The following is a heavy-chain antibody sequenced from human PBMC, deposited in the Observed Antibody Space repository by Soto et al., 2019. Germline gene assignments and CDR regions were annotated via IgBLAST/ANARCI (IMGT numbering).Heavy chain of an antibody. Sequence: SETLSLTCTVSGGSISSYYWSWIRQPPGKGLEWIGYIYYSGSTNYNPSLKSRVTISVDTSKNQFSLKLSSVTAADTAMYYCAKNNGYSYGFPFDFWGQGTLVTVSS. D-gene: IGHD5-18*01. CDR3: AKNNGYSYGFPFDF. CDR2: IYYSGST. J-gene: IGHJ4*02. V-gene: IGHV4-59*08. CDR1: GGSISSYY.